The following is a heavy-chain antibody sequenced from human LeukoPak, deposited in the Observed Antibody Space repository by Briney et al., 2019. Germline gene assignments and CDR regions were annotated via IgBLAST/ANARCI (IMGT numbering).Heavy chain of an antibody. CDR2: IYYSGST. CDR3: ARLPTGYPNWFDT. D-gene: IGHD3-9*01. J-gene: IGHJ5*02. V-gene: IGHV4-39*01. CDR1: GGSISGSSYY. Sequence: SETLSLTCTVSGGSISGSSYYWGWIRQPPGKGLEWIGSIYYSGSTYYNPSLKSRVTISVDTSKYQFSLKLNSVTATDTAVYYCARLPTGYPNWFDTWGQGTLVTVSS.